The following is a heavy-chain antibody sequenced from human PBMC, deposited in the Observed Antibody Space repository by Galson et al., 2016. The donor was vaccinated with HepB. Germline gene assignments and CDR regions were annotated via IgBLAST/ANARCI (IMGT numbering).Heavy chain of an antibody. V-gene: IGHV3-30*18. CDR2: VSYDGTNRDGVTT. CDR1: GFTFTDFG. Sequence: SLRLSCAASGFTFTDFGMHWVRQAPGKGPEWVAVVSYDGTNRDGVTTHYADSVRGRFTISRDNSKNMLYLFMNSLRAEDTAVYYCGKHGGFDYWGQGALVTVSS. J-gene: IGHJ4*02. D-gene: IGHD3-16*01. CDR3: GKHGGFDY.